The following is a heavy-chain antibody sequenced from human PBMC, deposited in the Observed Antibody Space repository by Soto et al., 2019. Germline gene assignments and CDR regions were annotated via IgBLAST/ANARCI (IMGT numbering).Heavy chain of an antibody. CDR3: ARGAVAGTSEYFQH. CDR1: RDTFSSYA. V-gene: IGHV1-69*06. Sequence: HVQLVQSGAEVKKPGSSVKVSGKASRDTFSSYAISWVRQAPGQGLEWMGGIIPILGTANYAQKFQDRVTITADRSTSTACVEVSSLRSEDTAVYYCARGAVAGTSEYFQHSGHGSLVTVSS. J-gene: IGHJ1*01. D-gene: IGHD6-19*01. CDR2: IIPILGTA.